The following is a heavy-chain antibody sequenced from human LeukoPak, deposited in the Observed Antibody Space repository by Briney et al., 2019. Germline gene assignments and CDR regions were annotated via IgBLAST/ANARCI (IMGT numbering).Heavy chain of an antibody. CDR2: IYPGDSDT. CDR1: GYSFTSYW. D-gene: IGHD2-2*01. CDR3: ASHVAGGSTSRGGAGAGSLDY. Sequence: GESLKISCKGSGYSFTSYWIGWVRQMPGKSLEWMGIIYPGDSDTRYSPSFQGQVTISADKTISTAYLQWISLKASDTAMYYCASHVAGGSTSRGGAGAGSLDYWCQRALVIVAS. V-gene: IGHV5-51*01. J-gene: IGHJ4*02.